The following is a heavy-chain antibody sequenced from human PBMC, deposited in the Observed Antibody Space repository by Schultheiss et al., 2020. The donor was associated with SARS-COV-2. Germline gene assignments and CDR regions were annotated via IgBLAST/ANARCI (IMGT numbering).Heavy chain of an antibody. J-gene: IGHJ4*02. CDR3: ARGDIVVVPAASQSLYFDY. V-gene: IGHV4-39*07. Sequence: SETLSLTCTVSGGSISSSSYYWGWIRQPPGKGLEWIGSIYYSGSTNYNPSLKSRVTISVDTSKNQFSLKLSSVTAADTAVYYCARGDIVVVPAASQSLYFDYWGQGTLVTVSS. CDR2: IYYSGST. CDR1: GGSISSSSYY. D-gene: IGHD2-2*01.